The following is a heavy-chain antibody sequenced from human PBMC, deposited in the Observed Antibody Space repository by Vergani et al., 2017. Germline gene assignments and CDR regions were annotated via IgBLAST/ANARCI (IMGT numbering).Heavy chain of an antibody. Sequence: EVQLVESGGGLVQPGGSLRLSCAASGFTFSSYWMSWVRQAPGKGLEWVANIKQDGSEKYYVDSVKGRFTISRDNSKNTLYLQMNSLRAEDTAVYYCARGGHSGYDWDYFDYWGQGTLVTVSS. D-gene: IGHD5-12*01. V-gene: IGHV3-7*01. CDR1: GFTFSSYW. CDR2: IKQDGSEK. CDR3: ARGGHSGYDWDYFDY. J-gene: IGHJ4*02.